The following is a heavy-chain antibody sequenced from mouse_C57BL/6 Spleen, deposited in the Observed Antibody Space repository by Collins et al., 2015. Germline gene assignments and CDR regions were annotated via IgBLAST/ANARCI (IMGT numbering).Heavy chain of an antibody. D-gene: IGHD2-3*01. Sequence: QVQLQQPGAELVKPGASVKLSCKASGYTFTSYWMQWVKQRPGQGLEWIGEIDPSDSYTNYNQKFKGKATLTVDTSSSTAYMQLSSLTSEDSAAYYCARVGYDGYGNGGFAYWGQGTLVTVSA. CDR2: IDPSDSYT. CDR3: ARVGYDGYGNGGFAY. CDR1: GYTFTSYW. V-gene: IGHV1-50*01. J-gene: IGHJ3*01.